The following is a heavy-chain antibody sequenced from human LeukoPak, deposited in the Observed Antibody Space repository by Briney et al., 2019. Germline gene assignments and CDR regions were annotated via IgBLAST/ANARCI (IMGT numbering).Heavy chain of an antibody. J-gene: IGHJ3*02. Sequence: GASVKVSCKASGGTFSSYAISWVRQAPGQGLEWMGGIIPIFGTANYAQKFQGRVTITADESTSTAYMELSSLRSEDTAVYYCARAVDDSSGYYGGHAFDIWGQGTMVTVSS. D-gene: IGHD3-22*01. CDR1: GGTFSSYA. CDR3: ARAVDDSSGYYGGHAFDI. CDR2: IIPIFGTA. V-gene: IGHV1-69*13.